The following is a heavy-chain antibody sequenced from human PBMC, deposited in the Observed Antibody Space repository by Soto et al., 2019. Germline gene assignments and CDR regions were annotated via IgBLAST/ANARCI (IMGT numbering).Heavy chain of an antibody. Sequence: EVQLVETGGGLIQPGGSLRLSCAASGLTVSSNYMNWVRQAPGKGLEWVSVLYSGGSTHYAGTVKGRFIISRDNSKNTLYIQMNSPRVEDTAVYYCARDRPGDEGDGFDIWGHGTMVTVSS. CDR3: ARDRPGDEGDGFDI. J-gene: IGHJ3*02. CDR1: GLTVSSNY. CDR2: LYSGGST. V-gene: IGHV3-53*02. D-gene: IGHD3-10*01.